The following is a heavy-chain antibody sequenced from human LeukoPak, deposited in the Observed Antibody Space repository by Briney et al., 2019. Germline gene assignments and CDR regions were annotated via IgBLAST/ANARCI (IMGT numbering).Heavy chain of an antibody. V-gene: IGHV3-21*01. D-gene: IGHD3-10*01. CDR3: ARNADYGSGSYSSPFDP. J-gene: IGHJ5*02. Sequence: GGSLRLSCAASGFTFSSYSMNWVRQAPGKGLEWVSSISSSSSYIYYADSVKGRFTISRDNAKNSLYLQMNSLRAEDTAVYYCARNADYGSGSYSSPFDPWGQGTLVTVSS. CDR2: ISSSSSYI. CDR1: GFTFSSYS.